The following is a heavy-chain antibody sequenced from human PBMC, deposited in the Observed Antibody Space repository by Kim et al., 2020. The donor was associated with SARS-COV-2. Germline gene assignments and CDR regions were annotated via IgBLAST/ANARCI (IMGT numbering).Heavy chain of an antibody. V-gene: IGHV3-13*01. CDR1: GFTFSSYD. J-gene: IGHJ5*02. CDR2: IGTAGDT. Sequence: GSLRLSCAASGFTFSSYDMHWVRQATGKGLEWVSAIGTAGDTSYPGSVKGRFTISRENAKNSLYLQMNSLRAGDTAVYYCARGRAAAGELNWFDPWGQGTLVTVSS. D-gene: IGHD6-13*01. CDR3: ARGRAAAGELNWFDP.